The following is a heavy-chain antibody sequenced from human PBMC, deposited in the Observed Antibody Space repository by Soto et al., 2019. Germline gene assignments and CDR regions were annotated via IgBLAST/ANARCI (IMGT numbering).Heavy chain of an antibody. Sequence: QITLTESGPTLLKPTRTLTLTCTFSGFSLSTSGVGVGWIRQPPGKALEWLALIYWDDDKLYSPSLKSSLSITKDTSKNQVVLTMTNMDPVDTATYYCVHKVLREAAFDYWGQGTLVTVSS. CDR3: VHKVLREAAFDY. J-gene: IGHJ4*02. CDR2: IYWDDDK. CDR1: GFSLSTSGVG. V-gene: IGHV2-5*02. D-gene: IGHD3-10*01.